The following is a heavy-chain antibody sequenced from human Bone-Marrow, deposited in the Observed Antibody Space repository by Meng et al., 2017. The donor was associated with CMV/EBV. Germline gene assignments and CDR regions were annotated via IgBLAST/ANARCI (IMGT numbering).Heavy chain of an antibody. CDR1: GFTFSSYS. CDR3: ARRYCSSTSCLIDY. V-gene: IGHV3-21*01. D-gene: IGHD2-2*01. Sequence: GESLKISCAASGFTFSSYSMNWVRQAPGKGLEWVSSISSSSSYIYYADSVKGRFTISRDNAKNSLYLQMNSLRAEDTAVYYCARRYCSSTSCLIDYWGQRTLVTVSS. CDR2: ISSSSSYI. J-gene: IGHJ4*02.